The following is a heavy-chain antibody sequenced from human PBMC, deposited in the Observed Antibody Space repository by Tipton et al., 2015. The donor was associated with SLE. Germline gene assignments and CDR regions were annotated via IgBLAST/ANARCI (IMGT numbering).Heavy chain of an antibody. CDR2: IQYDGFTK. CDR3: AREDCNGAPCLGDS. CDR1: GFTFSTSG. D-gene: IGHD2-15*01. V-gene: IGHV3-33*05. J-gene: IGHJ4*02. Sequence: SLRLSCAASGFTFSTSGMHWVRQGPGKGLEWVTFIQYDGFTKYYADSVQGRFIISRDNSKNMVYLQINSLRADDTAVYYCAREDCNGAPCLGDSWGQGTLVTVSS.